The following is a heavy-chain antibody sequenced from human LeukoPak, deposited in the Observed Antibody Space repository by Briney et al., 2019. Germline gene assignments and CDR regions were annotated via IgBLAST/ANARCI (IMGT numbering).Heavy chain of an antibody. J-gene: IGHJ4*02. CDR3: VNGAATGLIDY. Sequence: GGSLRLSCSASGFTFSNYAIHWVRQTPGKGLEYVSAISNNEVVTYYADSVKGRFTISRDNSKNTAYLQMSSLRAEDTVVYYCVNGAATGLIDYWGQGTLVTVSS. CDR2: ISNNEVVT. CDR1: GFTFSNYA. V-gene: IGHV3-64D*06. D-gene: IGHD2-15*01.